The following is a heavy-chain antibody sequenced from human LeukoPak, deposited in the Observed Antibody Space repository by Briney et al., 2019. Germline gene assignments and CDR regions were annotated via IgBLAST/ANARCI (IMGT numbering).Heavy chain of an antibody. CDR2: ISSSSSTI. V-gene: IGHV3-48*01. Sequence: GGSLRLSCAASGFTFSSYSMNWVRQAPGKGLEWVSYISSSSSTIYYADSVKGRFTISRDNAKNSLYLQMNSLRAEDTAVYYCARDRTYYDFRSGYSPRPKSLDYWGQGTLVTVSS. CDR3: ARDRTYYDFRSGYSPRPKSLDY. J-gene: IGHJ4*02. CDR1: GFTFSSYS. D-gene: IGHD3-3*01.